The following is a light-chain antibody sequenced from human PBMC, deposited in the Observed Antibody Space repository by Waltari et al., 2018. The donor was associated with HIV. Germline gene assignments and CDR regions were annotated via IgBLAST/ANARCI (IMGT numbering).Light chain of an antibody. Sequence: EVVMTQSPATLSVSPGERATLSCRASQSVSSNLAWYQQKPGQAPRLLIYGASTRATGIPARFSGSGSGTEFTLTIFSLQSEDFAVYSCQQYNDWPFTFGPGTKVDMK. CDR1: QSVSSN. CDR3: QQYNDWPFT. CDR2: GAS. J-gene: IGKJ3*01. V-gene: IGKV3-15*01.